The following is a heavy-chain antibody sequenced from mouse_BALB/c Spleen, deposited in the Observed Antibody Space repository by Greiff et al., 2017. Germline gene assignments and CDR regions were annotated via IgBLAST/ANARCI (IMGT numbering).Heavy chain of an antibody. Sequence: QVQLKQSGAELVRPGVSVKISCKGSGYTFTDYALHWVKQSHAKSLEWIGVISTYYGDASYNQKFKRKATLTVDNSSSTAYMELRSLTSEDSAVYYCARKVYGFYYAMDDWGQGTSVTVSS. CDR2: ISTYYGDA. CDR1: GYTFTDYA. D-gene: IGHD2-10*02. CDR3: ARKVYGFYYAMDD. V-gene: IGHV1S137*01. J-gene: IGHJ4*01.